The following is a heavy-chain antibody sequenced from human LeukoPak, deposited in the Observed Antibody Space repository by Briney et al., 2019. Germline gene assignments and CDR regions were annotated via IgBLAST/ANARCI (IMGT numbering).Heavy chain of an antibody. CDR2: IYYSGST. CDR1: GGSISSGGYY. D-gene: IGHD3-22*01. V-gene: IGHV4-61*08. J-gene: IGHJ4*02. Sequence: SETLSLTCTVSGGSISSGGYYWSWIRQHPGKGLEWIGYIYYSGSTNYNPSLKSRVTISVDTSKNQFSLKLSSVTAADTAVYYCAREVLTHYYDSSGYFDYWGQGTLVTVSS. CDR3: AREVLTHYYDSSGYFDY.